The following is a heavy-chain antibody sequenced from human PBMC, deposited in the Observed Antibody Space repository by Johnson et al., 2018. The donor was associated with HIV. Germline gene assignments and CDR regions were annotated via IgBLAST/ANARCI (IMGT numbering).Heavy chain of an antibody. CDR2: IYVGDNT. Sequence: VQLVESGGGLVKPGGSLRLSCAASGFTFSNAWMSWVRQAPGKGLEWVSSIYVGDNTYYADSVNGRFTISRDNSENTMYLQMNRLRAEDSAVYYCARAYYDSGGYYPHAFHVWGQGTVVTVSS. CDR3: ARAYYDSGGYYPHAFHV. J-gene: IGHJ3*01. V-gene: IGHV3-66*01. CDR1: GFTFSNAW. D-gene: IGHD3-22*01.